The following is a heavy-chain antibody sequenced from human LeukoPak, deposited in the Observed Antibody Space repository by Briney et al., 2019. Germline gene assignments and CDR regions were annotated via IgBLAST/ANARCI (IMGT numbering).Heavy chain of an antibody. CDR3: ARGREIIDY. V-gene: IGHV4-31*03. CDR1: GGSISSGGYY. Sequence: PSETLSLTCTVSGGSISSGGYYWNWIRQHPGKGLEWIGYIYYSGSTSYNPSLKSRVTMSIDTSKNQFSLKLSSVTAADTAVYYCARGREIIDYWGQGTLVTVSS. CDR2: IYYSGST. D-gene: IGHD1-26*01. J-gene: IGHJ4*02.